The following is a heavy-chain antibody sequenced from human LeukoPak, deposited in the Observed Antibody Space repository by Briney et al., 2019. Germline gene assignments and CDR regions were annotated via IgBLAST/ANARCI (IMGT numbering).Heavy chain of an antibody. CDR3: ASYRGPSPLLYNWFDP. Sequence: SETLSLTCAVSGFSISSGWYYWSWLRQHPGKGLEWIGYIYYSGSTYYNPSVKSRVTISVDTSKTQFSLKLSSVTAADTAVYYCASYRGPSPLLYNWFDPWGQGTLVTVSS. D-gene: IGHD2-15*01. CDR1: GFSISSGWYY. V-gene: IGHV4-31*11. CDR2: IYYSGST. J-gene: IGHJ5*02.